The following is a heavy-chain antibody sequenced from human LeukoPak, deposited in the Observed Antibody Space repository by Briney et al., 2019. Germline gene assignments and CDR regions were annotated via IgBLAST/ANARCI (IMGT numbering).Heavy chain of an antibody. CDR3: ARYCSGGCYSGVDY. CDR1: GFTFSSYS. Sequence: GGSLRLSCAASGFTFSSYSMNWVRQAPGKGVECFSSISSSSSYIYYADSVKGRFTISRDNAKNSLYLQMNSLRAEDTAVYYCARYCSGGCYSGVDYWGQGTLVTVPS. CDR2: ISSSSSYI. D-gene: IGHD2-15*01. V-gene: IGHV3-21*01. J-gene: IGHJ4*02.